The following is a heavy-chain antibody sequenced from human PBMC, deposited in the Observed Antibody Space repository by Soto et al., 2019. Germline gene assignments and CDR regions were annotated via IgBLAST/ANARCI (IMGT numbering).Heavy chain of an antibody. J-gene: IGHJ6*02. CDR2: INPSGGST. CDR1: GYTFTSYY. D-gene: IGHD6-19*01. CDR3: ARAEYSSGRDYYYYGMDV. Sequence: ASVKVSCKASGYTFTSYYMHWVRQAPGQGLEWMGIINPSGGSTSYAQKFQGRVTMTRDTSTSTVYMELSSLRSEDTAVYYCARAEYSSGRDYYYYGMDVWGQGTTVTVSS. V-gene: IGHV1-46*01.